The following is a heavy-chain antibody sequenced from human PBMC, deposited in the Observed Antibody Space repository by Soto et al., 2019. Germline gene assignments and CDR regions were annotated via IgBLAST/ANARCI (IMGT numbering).Heavy chain of an antibody. Sequence: SETLSLTCTVSGGSISSSSYYWGWIRQPPGKGLEWIGSIYYSGSTYYNPSLKSRVTISVDTSKNQFSLKLSSVTAADTAVYYCARVSYSGSYKFDYWGQGTLVTVSS. CDR1: GGSISSSSYY. V-gene: IGHV4-39*07. D-gene: IGHD1-26*01. CDR3: ARVSYSGSYKFDY. J-gene: IGHJ4*02. CDR2: IYYSGST.